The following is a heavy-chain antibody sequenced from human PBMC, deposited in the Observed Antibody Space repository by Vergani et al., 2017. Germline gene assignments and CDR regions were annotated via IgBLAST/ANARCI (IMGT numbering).Heavy chain of an antibody. V-gene: IGHV4-59*08. D-gene: IGHD4-17*01. CDR3: ARHGDYDRDDAFDI. Sequence: QVQLPESGPGLVKPSETLSLTCTVSGGSISSYYWSWIRQPPGKGLEWIGYIYYSGSTNYNPSLKSRVTIAVDTSKNQFSLKLSSVTAADTAVYYCARHGDYDRDDAFDIWGQGTMVTVSS. J-gene: IGHJ3*02. CDR2: IYYSGST. CDR1: GGSISSYY.